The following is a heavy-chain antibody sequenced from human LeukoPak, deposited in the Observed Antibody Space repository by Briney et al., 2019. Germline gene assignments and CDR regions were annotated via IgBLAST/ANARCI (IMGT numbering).Heavy chain of an antibody. CDR3: AKDLHYDVAMDV. V-gene: IGHV3-7*05. CDR2: INQDGSAK. D-gene: IGHD3-3*01. J-gene: IGHJ6*02. CDR1: GFTFSNSW. Sequence: GGSLRLSCAASGFTFSNSWMSWVRQAPGKGLEWVANINQDGSAKYYVDSVAGRFTISRDNSKSTLFLQMNSLRAEDTALYYCAKDLHYDVAMDVWGQGTAVTVSS.